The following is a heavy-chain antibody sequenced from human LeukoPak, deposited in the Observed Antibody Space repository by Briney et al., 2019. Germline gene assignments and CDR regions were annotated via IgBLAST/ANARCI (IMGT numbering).Heavy chain of an antibody. V-gene: IGHV3-23*01. D-gene: IGHD4/OR15-4a*01. CDR3: AKERGHPLPNYHMDV. J-gene: IGHJ6*03. CDR1: RFTFSSYA. CDR2: ISSSGGTT. Sequence: PGGSLRLSCAASRFTFSSYAMNWVRQAPGKGLEWVSVISSSGGTTYYSDSVKGRFIISRDNSKNTLYLQMNSLRADDTAVYYCAKERGHPLPNYHMDVWGKGTTVTVSS.